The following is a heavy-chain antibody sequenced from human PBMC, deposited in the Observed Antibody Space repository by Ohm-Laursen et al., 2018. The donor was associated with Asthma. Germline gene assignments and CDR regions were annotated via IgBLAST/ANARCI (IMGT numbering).Heavy chain of an antibody. J-gene: IGHJ4*02. Sequence: SLRLSCTASGFTFSGSCMIWVRQAPGKGLQWLAFIKPDGSQTYYADSMEGRFSISRDNSKNSLYLQMSSLRGEDTAIYYCATLSWYASKYWGQGTLVTVSS. CDR2: IKPDGSQT. D-gene: IGHD2-2*01. CDR1: GFTFSGSC. CDR3: ATLSWYASKY. V-gene: IGHV3-7*01.